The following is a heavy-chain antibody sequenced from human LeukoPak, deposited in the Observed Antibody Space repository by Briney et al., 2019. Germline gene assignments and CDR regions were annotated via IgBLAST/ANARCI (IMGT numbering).Heavy chain of an antibody. V-gene: IGHV4-59*01. D-gene: IGHD3-9*01. CDR2: TYGSGST. J-gene: IGHJ4*02. CDR1: GGSITNYY. CDR3: ARGAEDQYFDWSPFDY. Sequence: SETLSLTCSLSGGSITNYYWSWIRQPPGKGLEWIGYTYGSGSTNYNPSLQSRVTISVDTSKKQFFLKLSSVTAADTAVYYCARGAEDQYFDWSPFDYWGQGTLVTVSS.